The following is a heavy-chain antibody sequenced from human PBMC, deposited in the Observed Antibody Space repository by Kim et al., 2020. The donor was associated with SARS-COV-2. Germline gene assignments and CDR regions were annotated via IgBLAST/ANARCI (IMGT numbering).Heavy chain of an antibody. V-gene: IGHV5-10-1*01. D-gene: IGHD3-10*01. J-gene: IGHJ4*02. Sequence: GESLKISCKGSGYSFTSYWFILGLPMPGKGLAWMGRVDPSSAYPHYSSSFPGHVAFTVDKSISTAYLLWSSLTASDTAMYYCARLFYGSGSYPRILYFDYWGQGDLVTVSS. CDR1: GYSFTSYW. CDR2: VDPSSAYP. CDR3: ARLFYGSGSYPRILYFDY.